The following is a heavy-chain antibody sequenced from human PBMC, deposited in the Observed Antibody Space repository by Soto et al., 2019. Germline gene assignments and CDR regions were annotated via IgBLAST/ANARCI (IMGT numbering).Heavy chain of an antibody. Sequence: GGSLRLSCAASGFNFRGYAISWVRQAPGKGLEWVCGISATGGTTYYADDVKGRFTISRDNSKNTLYLQMNTLRAGDTAVYYCAKDQGSSWYEIDYWGQGTLVTVSS. CDR2: ISATGGTT. J-gene: IGHJ4*02. CDR1: GFNFRGYA. D-gene: IGHD6-13*01. CDR3: AKDQGSSWYEIDY. V-gene: IGHV3-23*01.